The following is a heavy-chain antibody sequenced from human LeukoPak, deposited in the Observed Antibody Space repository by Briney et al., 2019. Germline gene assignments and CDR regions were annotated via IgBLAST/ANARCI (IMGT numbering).Heavy chain of an antibody. J-gene: IGHJ4*02. Sequence: PGRSLRLSCAASGFTFSXXXXHWVRQAPGKGLXXXAVISYDGSNKYYADSVKGRFTISRDNSKNTLYLQMNSLRAEDTAVYYCAKATAAAGLDYWGQGTLVTVSS. CDR1: GFTFSXXX. V-gene: IGHV3-30*18. D-gene: IGHD6-13*01. CDR2: ISYDGSNK. CDR3: AKATAAAGLDY.